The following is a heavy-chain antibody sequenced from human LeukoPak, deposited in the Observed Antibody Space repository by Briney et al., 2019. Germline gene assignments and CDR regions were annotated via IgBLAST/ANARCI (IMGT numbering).Heavy chain of an antibody. CDR3: AKDRRWDTMVRGVIG. CDR1: GFTFSSYA. D-gene: IGHD3-10*01. CDR2: ISGSGGST. J-gene: IGHJ4*02. V-gene: IGHV3-23*01. Sequence: GGSLGLSCAASGFTFSSYAMSWVRQAPGKGLEWVSAISGSGGSTYYADSVKGRFTISRDNSKNTLYLQMNSLRAEDTAVYYCAKDRRWDTMVRGVIGWGQGTLVTVSS.